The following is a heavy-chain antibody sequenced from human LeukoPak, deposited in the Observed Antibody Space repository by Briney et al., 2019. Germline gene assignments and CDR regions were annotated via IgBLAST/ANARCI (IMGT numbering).Heavy chain of an antibody. V-gene: IGHV3-48*03. D-gene: IGHD1-26*01. J-gene: IGHJ4*02. CDR1: GFTFTNYE. CDR3: ARGAMGFDY. Sequence: HPGGSLRLSCAASGFTFTNYEMHWVRQTPGEGLEWLFYISTSGSIIYYADSVQGQFTISRDNAMNSLFLQMNSLRAEDTGVYYCARGAMGFDYWGRGTLVTVAP. CDR2: ISTSGSII.